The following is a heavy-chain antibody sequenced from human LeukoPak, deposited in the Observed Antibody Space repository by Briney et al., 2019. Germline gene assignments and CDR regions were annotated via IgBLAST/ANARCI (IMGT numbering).Heavy chain of an antibody. CDR3: ARDRASSAYYYYYYGMDA. CDR1: GFTFSSYG. Sequence: PGGSLRLSCAASGFTFSSYGMHWVRQAPGKGLEWVAVISYDGSNKYYADSVKGRFTISRDNSKNTLYLQMNSLRAEDTAVYYCARDRASSAYYYYYYGMDAWGQGTTVTVSS. D-gene: IGHD6-6*01. V-gene: IGHV3-30*03. J-gene: IGHJ6*02. CDR2: ISYDGSNK.